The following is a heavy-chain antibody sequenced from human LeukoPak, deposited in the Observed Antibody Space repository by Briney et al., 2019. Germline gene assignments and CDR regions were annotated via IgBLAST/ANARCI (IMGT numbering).Heavy chain of an antibody. CDR2: IIPIFGTA. CDR1: GGTFISYA. D-gene: IGHD2-2*02. Sequence: SVKVSCKASGGTFISYAISWVGQAPGQGMEWMGGIIPIFGTANYAQKFQGRVTITADESTSTAYMELSSLRSEDTAVYYCARAKYCSSTSCYNMYNWFDPWGQGTLVTVSS. J-gene: IGHJ5*02. CDR3: ARAKYCSSTSCYNMYNWFDP. V-gene: IGHV1-69*13.